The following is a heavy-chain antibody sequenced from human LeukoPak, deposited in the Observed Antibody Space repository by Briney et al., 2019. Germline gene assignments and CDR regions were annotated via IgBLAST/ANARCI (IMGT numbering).Heavy chain of an antibody. V-gene: IGHV3-9*01. CDR1: GFTFDDYV. CDR2: ISWNSGSI. CDR3: AKDAHLPYYDFWSGYYTGFDY. J-gene: IGHJ4*02. Sequence: GGSLRLSCAASGFTFDDYVMHWVRQVPGKGLEWVSGISWNSGSIGYADSVKGRFTISRDNAKNSLYLQMNSLRAEDTALYYCAKDAHLPYYDFWSGYYTGFDYWGQGTLVTVSS. D-gene: IGHD3-3*01.